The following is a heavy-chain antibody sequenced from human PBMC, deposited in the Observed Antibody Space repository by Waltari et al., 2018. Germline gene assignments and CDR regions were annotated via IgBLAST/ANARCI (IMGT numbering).Heavy chain of an antibody. CDR2: ISYDGSNK. CDR1: GFTFSSYA. Sequence: QVQLVESGGGVVQPGRSLRLSCAASGFTFSSYAMPWVRQAPGTGLEWVAVISYDGSNKYYADSVKGRFTISRDNSKNTLYLQMNSLRAEDTAVYYCARDKWLSGFNWFDPWGQGTLVTVSS. D-gene: IGHD3-22*01. J-gene: IGHJ5*02. CDR3: ARDKWLSGFNWFDP. V-gene: IGHV3-30-3*01.